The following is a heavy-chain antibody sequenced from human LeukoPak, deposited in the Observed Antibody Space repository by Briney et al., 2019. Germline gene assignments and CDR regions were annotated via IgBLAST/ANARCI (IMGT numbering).Heavy chain of an antibody. CDR1: GYTFSGHY. V-gene: IGHV1-2*04. CDR3: AREGSGSYSAY. CDR2: TNPNSGGI. J-gene: IGHJ4*02. D-gene: IGHD1-26*01. Sequence: ASVKVSCKASGYTFSGHYIHWVRQAPGQGLEWMGWTNPNSGGIKYAQKFQGWVTMTRDTSINTAYMELNRLRSDDTAVYYCAREGSGSYSAYWGQGTLVTVSS.